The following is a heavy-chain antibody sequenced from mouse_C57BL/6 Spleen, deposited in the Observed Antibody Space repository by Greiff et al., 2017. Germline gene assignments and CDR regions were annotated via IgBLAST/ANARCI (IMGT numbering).Heavy chain of an antibody. V-gene: IGHV5-9*01. D-gene: IGHD2-3*01. Sequence: EVKLVASGGGLVKPGGSLKLSCAASGFTFSSYTMSWVRQTPEKRLEWVATISGGGGNTYYPDSVEGRFTISRDNAKNTLYLQMSSLRSEDTALYYCARQDDGYYYYAMDYWGQGTSVTVSS. CDR1: GFTFSSYT. J-gene: IGHJ4*01. CDR3: ARQDDGYYYYAMDY. CDR2: ISGGGGNT.